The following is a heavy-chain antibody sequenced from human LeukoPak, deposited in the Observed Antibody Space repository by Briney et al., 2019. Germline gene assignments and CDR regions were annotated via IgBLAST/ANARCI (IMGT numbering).Heavy chain of an antibody. Sequence: GGSLRLSCAASGFTFSSCSMNWVRQAPGKGLEWVSSISSSSSYIYYADSVKGRFTISRDNAKNSLYLQMNSLRAEDTAVYYCARDQKNGIAVAGTYYYYYYMDVWGKGTTVTVSS. J-gene: IGHJ6*03. V-gene: IGHV3-21*01. CDR3: ARDQKNGIAVAGTYYYYYYMDV. CDR1: GFTFSSCS. D-gene: IGHD6-19*01. CDR2: ISSSSSYI.